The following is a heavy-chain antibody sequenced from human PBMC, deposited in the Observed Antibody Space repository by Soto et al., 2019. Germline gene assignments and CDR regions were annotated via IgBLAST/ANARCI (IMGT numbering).Heavy chain of an antibody. V-gene: IGHV3-48*02. D-gene: IGHD3-10*01. Sequence: GGSLRLSCAASGFTFSSYSMNWVRQAPGKGLEWVSYISSSSSTIYYADSVKGRFTISRDNAKNSLYLQMNSLRDEDTAVYYCARGLWFGEFDYFDYWGQGTLVTVSS. J-gene: IGHJ4*02. CDR3: ARGLWFGEFDYFDY. CDR2: ISSSSSTI. CDR1: GFTFSSYS.